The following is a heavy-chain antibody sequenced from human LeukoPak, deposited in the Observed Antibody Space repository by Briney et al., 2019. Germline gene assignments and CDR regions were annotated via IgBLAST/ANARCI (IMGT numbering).Heavy chain of an antibody. CDR2: IQHDGSNK. J-gene: IGHJ4*02. Sequence: GGSLRLSCAASGFTFNNYGMHWVRQAPGKGVEWVTFIQHDGSNKYYADSVKGRFTISRDISKNTLYLQMNSLRAEDTAVYYCAKDRPPCYYGSGSPDIGCWGQGTLVTVSS. V-gene: IGHV3-30*02. CDR1: GFTFNNYG. D-gene: IGHD3-10*01. CDR3: AKDRPPCYYGSGSPDIGC.